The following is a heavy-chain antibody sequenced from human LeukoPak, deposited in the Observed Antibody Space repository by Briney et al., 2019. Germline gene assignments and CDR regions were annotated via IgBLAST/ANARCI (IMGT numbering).Heavy chain of an antibody. CDR1: GGTFSSYA. CDR2: IIPILGIA. J-gene: IGHJ4*02. CDR3: ASTPWGYDILTGSALDY. V-gene: IGHV1-69*04. Sequence: GSSVKVSCKASGGTFSSYAISWVRQAPGQGLEWMERIIPILGIANYAQKFQGRVTITADKSTSTAYMELSSLRSEDTAMYYCASTPWGYDILTGSALDYWGQGTLVTVSS. D-gene: IGHD3-9*01.